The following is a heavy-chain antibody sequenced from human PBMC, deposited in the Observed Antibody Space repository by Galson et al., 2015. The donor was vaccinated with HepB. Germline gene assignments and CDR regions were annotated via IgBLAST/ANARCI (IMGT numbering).Heavy chain of an antibody. J-gene: IGHJ6*02. D-gene: IGHD2-2*01. CDR3: AKEPSPYYYYYGMDV. V-gene: IGHV3-30*18. Sequence: SLRLSCAASGLTFSSYGMHWVRQAPGKGLEWVALISYDGGNKYYADSVKGRFTISRDNSKNTLFLQVNSLRADDTAVYYCAKEPSPYYYYYGMDVWGQGTTVTVSS. CDR1: GLTFSSYG. CDR2: ISYDGGNK.